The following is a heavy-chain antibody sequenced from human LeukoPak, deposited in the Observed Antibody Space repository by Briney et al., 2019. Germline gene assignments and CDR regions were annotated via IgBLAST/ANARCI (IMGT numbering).Heavy chain of an antibody. D-gene: IGHD1-14*01. J-gene: IGHJ1*01. Sequence: TGGSLRLSCATSGFTFSSYGMHWVRQAPGKGLEWVALISYDGSNKYYADSVKGRFTISRDNSKNTLYLQMNSLRAEDTAVYYCAKEPKPRPTVGYFQHWGQGTLVTVSS. CDR2: ISYDGSNK. CDR1: GFTFSSYG. CDR3: AKEPKPRPTVGYFQH. V-gene: IGHV3-30*18.